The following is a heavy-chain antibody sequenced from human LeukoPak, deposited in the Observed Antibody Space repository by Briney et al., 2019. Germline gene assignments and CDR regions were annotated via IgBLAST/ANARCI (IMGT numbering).Heavy chain of an antibody. CDR3: ARGGGPRYCSSTSCYARGNYYYYYGMDV. Sequence: SETLSLTCAVYGGSFSGYYWSWIRQPPGKGLEWIGEINHSGSTNYNPSLMSRVTISVDTSKNQFSLKLSSVTAADTAVYYCARGGGPRYCSSTSCYARGNYYYYYGMDVWGKGTTVTVSS. J-gene: IGHJ6*04. D-gene: IGHD2-2*01. CDR1: GGSFSGYY. V-gene: IGHV4-34*01. CDR2: INHSGST.